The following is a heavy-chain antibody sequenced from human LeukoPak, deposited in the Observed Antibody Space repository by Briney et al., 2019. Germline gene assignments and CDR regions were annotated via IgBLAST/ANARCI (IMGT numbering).Heavy chain of an antibody. J-gene: IGHJ6*03. V-gene: IGHV4-59*01. CDR2: ISHSGTT. CDR3: ARAQLQQSFARSYRNYYYYYYMDV. CDR1: GGSISSFY. Sequence: SETLSLTCTVSGGSISSFYWTWIRQPPGKGLEYIAYISHSGTTNYNPSLKSRVSMSIDTPKDQISLNLTSVTAADTAVYYCARAQLQQSFARSYRNYYYYYYMDVWGKGTTVTVSS. D-gene: IGHD1-26*01.